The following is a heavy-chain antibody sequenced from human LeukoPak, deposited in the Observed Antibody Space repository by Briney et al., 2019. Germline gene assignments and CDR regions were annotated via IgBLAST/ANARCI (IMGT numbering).Heavy chain of an antibody. CDR3: ARAFRRYGGNSAGRWYYFDY. Sequence: KPGGSLRLSCAASGFTFSSYGMHWVRQAPGKGLEWVAVIPYDGSNKYYADSVKGRFTISRDNSKNTLYLQMNSLRAEDTAVYYCARAFRRYGGNSAGRWYYFDYWGQGTLVTVSS. D-gene: IGHD4-23*01. V-gene: IGHV3-30*03. J-gene: IGHJ4*02. CDR1: GFTFSSYG. CDR2: IPYDGSNK.